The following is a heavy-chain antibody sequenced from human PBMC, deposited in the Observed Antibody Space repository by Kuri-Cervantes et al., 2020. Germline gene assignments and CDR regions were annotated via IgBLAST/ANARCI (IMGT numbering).Heavy chain of an antibody. V-gene: IGHV3-23*01. Sequence: GGSLRLSCAGSGFNFNSHGMYWVRQAPGKGLEWVSAISGSGGSTYYADSVKGRFTISRDNSKNTLYLQMNSLRAEDTAVYYCAPILGELSWYFDYWGQGTLVTVSS. D-gene: IGHD3-16*02. CDR1: GFNFNSHG. J-gene: IGHJ4*02. CDR3: APILGELSWYFDY. CDR2: ISGSGGST.